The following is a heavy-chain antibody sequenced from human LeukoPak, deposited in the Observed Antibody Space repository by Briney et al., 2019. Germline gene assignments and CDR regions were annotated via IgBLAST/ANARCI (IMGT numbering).Heavy chain of an antibody. CDR1: GFTFSSYA. D-gene: IGHD6-6*01. CDR2: ISGSGGST. Sequence: SGGSLRLSCAASGFTFSSYAMSWVRQAPGKGLEWVSAISGSGGSTYYADSVKGRFTISRDNSKNTLYLQMNSLRAEDTAVYYCANLREYSSSSNAFDIWGQGTMVTVSS. CDR3: ANLREYSSSSNAFDI. J-gene: IGHJ3*02. V-gene: IGHV3-23*01.